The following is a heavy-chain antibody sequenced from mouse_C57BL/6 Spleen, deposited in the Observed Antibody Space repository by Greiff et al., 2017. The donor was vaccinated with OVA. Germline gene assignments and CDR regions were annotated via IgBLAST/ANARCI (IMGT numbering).Heavy chain of an antibody. V-gene: IGHV5-6*01. CDR1: GFTFSSYD. Sequence: EVLLVESGGDLVKPGGSLKLSCAASGFTFSSYDMYWVRQTPDQRLEWVATISSVSSDTYYQYSVKGRFTISRANAKNTLYLQMLSLKSEDTSMYYCARHGYDYDPFDYWGQGTILTVSS. CDR3: ARHGYDYDPFDY. CDR2: ISSVSSDT. D-gene: IGHD2-4*01. J-gene: IGHJ2*01.